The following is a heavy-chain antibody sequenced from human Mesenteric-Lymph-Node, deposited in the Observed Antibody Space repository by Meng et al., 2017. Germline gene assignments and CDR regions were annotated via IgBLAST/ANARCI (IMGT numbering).Heavy chain of an antibody. CDR2: IYYSGST. V-gene: IGHV4-30-4*01. J-gene: IGHJ4*02. CDR1: GGSISSGDYY. D-gene: IGHD6-19*01. CDR3: ARVGQWLPIDY. Sequence: QAQLQGPGSGLVKPSQTLSLTCTVSGGSISSGDYYWSWIRQPPGKGLEWIGCIYYSGSTYYNPSLKGRVTISVDTSKNQFSLNLSSVTAADTAVYYCARVGQWLPIDYWGQGTLVTVSS.